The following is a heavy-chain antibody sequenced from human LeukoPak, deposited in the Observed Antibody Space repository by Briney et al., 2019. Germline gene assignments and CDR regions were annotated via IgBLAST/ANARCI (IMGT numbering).Heavy chain of an antibody. J-gene: IGHJ6*04. D-gene: IGHD2-2*01. CDR2: INSDGSST. CDR3: ARDQMAYCSSTSCYDDGMDV. CDR1: GFTFSSYW. Sequence: GGSLRLSCAASGFTFSSYWMHWVRQAPGKGLVWVSRINSDGSSTSYADSVKGRFTISRDNAKNTLYLQMNCLRAEDTAVYYCARDQMAYCSSTSCYDDGMDVWGKGTTVTVSS. V-gene: IGHV3-74*01.